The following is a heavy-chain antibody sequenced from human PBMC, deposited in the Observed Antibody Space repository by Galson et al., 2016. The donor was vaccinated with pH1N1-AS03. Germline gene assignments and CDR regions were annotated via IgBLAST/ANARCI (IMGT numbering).Heavy chain of an antibody. CDR3: AREPWGSTQGGY. D-gene: IGHD7-27*01. J-gene: IGHJ4*02. CDR1: GFTIHNNY. CDR2: IYGGGDT. V-gene: IGHV3-53*01. Sequence: SLRLSCAASGFTIHNNYMSWVRQAPGKGLEWVSVIYGGGDTFYADSVKGRFTISRDNSKNTVYLQMNSLRVEDTAVYYCAREPWGSTQGGYWGQGTLVTVSS.